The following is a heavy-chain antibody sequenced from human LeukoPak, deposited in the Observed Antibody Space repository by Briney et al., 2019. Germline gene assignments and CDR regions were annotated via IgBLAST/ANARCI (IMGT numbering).Heavy chain of an antibody. CDR1: VGTSCSYA. J-gene: IGHJ4*02. CDR3: ARGSRLAAAAFDY. V-gene: IGHV1-69*13. D-gene: IGHD6-13*01. CDR2: IFPIFGTA. Sequence: SVKVSCTASVGTSCSYAISWVRQAPREGLEWRGGIFPIFGTANYAQKFQGRVTITADESTSTAYMELSSLRSEDTAVYYCARGSRLAAAAFDYWGQGTLVTVSS.